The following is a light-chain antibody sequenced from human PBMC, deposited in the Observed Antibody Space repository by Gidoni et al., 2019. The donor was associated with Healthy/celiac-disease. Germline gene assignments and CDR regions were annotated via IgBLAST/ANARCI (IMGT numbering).Light chain of an antibody. Sequence: DIQMTQSPSSLSASVGDRVTITCRASQSISSYLNWYQQKPGKAPKLLIYAASSLQSGGPSRFSGSGSGTDFTLTISSLQPEDFATYYCQQSYRPGAFGQGTKVEIK. J-gene: IGKJ1*01. CDR3: QQSYRPGA. CDR1: QSISSY. CDR2: AAS. V-gene: IGKV1-39*01.